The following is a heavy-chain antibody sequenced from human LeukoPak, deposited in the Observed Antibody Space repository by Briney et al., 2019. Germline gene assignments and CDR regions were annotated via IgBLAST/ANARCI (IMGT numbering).Heavy chain of an antibody. CDR3: ARDRLRGYYDSSDAY. V-gene: IGHV1-3*01. Sequence: GASVKVSCKASGYTFTSYAMHWVRQAPGQRLEWMGWINAGNGNTKYSQKFQGRVTITRDTSASTAYVELSCLRSEDTAVYYCARDRLRGYYDSSDAYWGQGTLVTVSS. J-gene: IGHJ4*02. D-gene: IGHD3-22*01. CDR1: GYTFTSYA. CDR2: INAGNGNT.